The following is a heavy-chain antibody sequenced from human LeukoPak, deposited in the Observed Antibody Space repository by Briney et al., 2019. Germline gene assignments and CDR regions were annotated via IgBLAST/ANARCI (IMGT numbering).Heavy chain of an antibody. V-gene: IGHV1-3*01. CDR3: ATVTTRIYYYYGMDV. CDR2: INAGNGNT. CDR1: GYTFTSYA. D-gene: IGHD4-11*01. J-gene: IGHJ6*02. Sequence: ASVKVSCKASGYTFTSYAMHWVRQAPGQRLEWMGWINAGNGNTKYSQKFQGRVTITRDTSASTAYMELSSLRSEDTAVYYCATVTTRIYYYYGMDVWGQGTTVTVSS.